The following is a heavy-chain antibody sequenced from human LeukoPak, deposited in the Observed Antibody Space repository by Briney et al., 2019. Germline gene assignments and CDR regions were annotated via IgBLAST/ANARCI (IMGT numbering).Heavy chain of an antibody. Sequence: GGSLRLSXAASGFTFSSYWMHWVRQAPGKGLVWVSRINSDGSSTSYADSVKGRFTISRDNAKNTLYLQMNSLRAEDTAVYYCARGYSSGWYGGVDYWGQGTLVTVSS. CDR2: INSDGSST. D-gene: IGHD6-19*01. CDR3: ARGYSSGWYGGVDY. J-gene: IGHJ4*02. V-gene: IGHV3-74*01. CDR1: GFTFSSYW.